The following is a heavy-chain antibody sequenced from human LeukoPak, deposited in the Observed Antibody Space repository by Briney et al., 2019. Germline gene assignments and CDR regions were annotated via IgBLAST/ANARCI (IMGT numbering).Heavy chain of an antibody. J-gene: IGHJ4*02. D-gene: IGHD6-13*01. CDR3: ASGALFDSEAAAGRYYFDY. V-gene: IGHV1-69*13. CDR2: IIPIFGTA. Sequence: SVKVSCKASGGTFSSYAISWVRQAPGQGLEWMGGIIPIFGTANYAQKFQGRVTITADESTSTAYMELSSLRSEDTAVYYCASGALFDSEAAAGRYYFDYWGQGTLVTVSS. CDR1: GGTFSSYA.